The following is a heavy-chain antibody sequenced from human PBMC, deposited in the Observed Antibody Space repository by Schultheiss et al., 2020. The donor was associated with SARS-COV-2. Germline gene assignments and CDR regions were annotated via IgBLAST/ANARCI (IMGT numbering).Heavy chain of an antibody. V-gene: IGHV4-34*09. D-gene: IGHD6-6*01. CDR3: ARASLPDAFDI. CDR2: INHSGST. CDR1: GGSFSGYY. J-gene: IGHJ3*02. Sequence: SQTLSLTCAVYGGSFSGYYWSWIRQPPGKGLEWIGEINHSGSTNYNPSLKSRVTISVDTSKNQFSLRLNSVTAADTAMYYCARASLPDAFDIWGQGTMVTVSS.